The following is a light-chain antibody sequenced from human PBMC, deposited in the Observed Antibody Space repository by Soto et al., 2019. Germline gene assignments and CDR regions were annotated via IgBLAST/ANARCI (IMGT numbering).Light chain of an antibody. V-gene: IGLV1-47*01. CDR1: PSNIGSNY. J-gene: IGLJ1*01. Sequence: QSVLTQPPSASGTPGQGVTISCSGSPSNIGSNYVYWYQQLPGTAPKLLIYRNNQRPSGVPDRFSGSKSGTSASLASSGLRSDDEADYCCATGDDSLNGFYVFGTGTKVTVL. CDR3: ATGDDSLNGFYV. CDR2: RNN.